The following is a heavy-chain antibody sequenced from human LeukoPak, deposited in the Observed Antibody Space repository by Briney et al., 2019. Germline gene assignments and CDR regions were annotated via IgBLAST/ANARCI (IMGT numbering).Heavy chain of an antibody. J-gene: IGHJ3*02. CDR2: INPNTGDR. CDR1: GYTFIVHY. V-gene: IGHV1-2*02. CDR3: ARSRMSDAFDI. D-gene: IGHD2/OR15-2a*01. Sequence: ASVKVSCTASGYTFIVHYMYWVRQAPGQGREWMGWINPNTGDRNYAQKFQGRVTMTRDTAISTDYMELSRLRSDDTAVYYCARSRMSDAFDIWGQGTMVTVSS.